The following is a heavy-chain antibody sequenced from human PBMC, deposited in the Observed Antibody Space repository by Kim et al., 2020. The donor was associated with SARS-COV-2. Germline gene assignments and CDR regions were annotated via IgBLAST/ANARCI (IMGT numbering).Heavy chain of an antibody. J-gene: IGHJ6*02. V-gene: IGHV1-18*01. CDR2: ISAYNGNT. Sequence: ASVKVSCKASGYTFTSYGISWVRQAPGQGLEWMGWISAYNGNTNYAQKLQGRVTMTTDTSTSTAYMELRSLRSDDTAVYYCARALSEVAADGNTAIYYYYYGMDVWGQGTTVTVSS. D-gene: IGHD6-13*01. CDR1: GYTFTSYG. CDR3: ARALSEVAADGNTAIYYYYYGMDV.